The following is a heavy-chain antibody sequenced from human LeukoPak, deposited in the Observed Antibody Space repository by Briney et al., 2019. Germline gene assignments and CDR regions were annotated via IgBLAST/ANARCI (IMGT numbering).Heavy chain of an antibody. CDR2: VSGSGGST. Sequence: GGSLRLSCAASGFTFSSYWMSWVRQAPGKGLEWVSGVSGSGGSTYYADSVKGRFTISRDNSKNTLYLQMNSLRAEDTAVYYCAKDLWDSGSQAYFDYWGQGTLVTVSS. J-gene: IGHJ4*02. CDR3: AKDLWDSGSQAYFDY. V-gene: IGHV3-23*01. CDR1: GFTFSSYW. D-gene: IGHD3-10*01.